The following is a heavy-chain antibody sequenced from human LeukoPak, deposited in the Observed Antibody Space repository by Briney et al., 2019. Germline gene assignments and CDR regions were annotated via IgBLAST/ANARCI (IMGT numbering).Heavy chain of an antibody. D-gene: IGHD2-2*01. V-gene: IGHV1-8*01. CDR2: MNPNSGNT. J-gene: IGHJ5*02. CDR3: ARAGYCSSTSCRSWFDP. CDR1: GYTFTSYD. Sequence: ASVKVSCKASGYTFTSYDINWVRQATGQGIEWMGWMNPNSGNTGYAQKFQGRVTITRDTSISTAYMELNSLRSEDTAVYYCARAGYCSSTSCRSWFDPWGQGTLVTVSS.